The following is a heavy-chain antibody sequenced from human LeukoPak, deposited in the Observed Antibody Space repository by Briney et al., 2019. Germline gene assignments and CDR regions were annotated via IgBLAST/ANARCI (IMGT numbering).Heavy chain of an antibody. CDR3: AREDTAMVIGGAFDI. V-gene: IGHV4-38-2*02. CDR1: GYSISSGYY. Sequence: SETLSLTCTVSGYSISSGYYWGWIRQPPGKGLEWIGSIYHSGSTYYNPSLKSRVTISVDTSKNQFSLKLSSVTAADTAVYYCAREDTAMVIGGAFDIWGQGTMVTVSS. J-gene: IGHJ3*02. D-gene: IGHD5-18*01. CDR2: IYHSGST.